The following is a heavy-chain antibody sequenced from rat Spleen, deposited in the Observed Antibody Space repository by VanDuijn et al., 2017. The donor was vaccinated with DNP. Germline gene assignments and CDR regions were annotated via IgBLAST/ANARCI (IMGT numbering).Heavy chain of an antibody. V-gene: IGHV3-3*01. Sequence: EVQLQESGPGLVKPSQSLSLTCSVTGYSITSSYRWNWIRKFPGNKLEWMGYINSAGSTNYNPSLKSRISITRDTSKNQFFLQVNSVTTEETATYYCARFRDSGAYYFDYWGQGASVTVSS. CDR2: INSAGST. D-gene: IGHD1-1*01. CDR1: GYSITSSYR. CDR3: ARFRDSGAYYFDY. J-gene: IGHJ4*01.